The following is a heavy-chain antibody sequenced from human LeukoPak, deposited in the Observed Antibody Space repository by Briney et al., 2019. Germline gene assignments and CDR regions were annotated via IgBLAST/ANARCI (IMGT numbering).Heavy chain of an antibody. CDR2: IFYTGKT. V-gene: IGHV4-39*07. CDR3: ARVFDS. Sequence: SETLSLTCTVSGGSVYTSDYYWCWVRQPPGKGPEWIGDIFYTGKTNYNPSLKSRVSISIDTSKNQFSLKLTSVTAADTAVYYCARVFDSWGQGTLVTVSS. J-gene: IGHJ4*02. CDR1: GGSVYTSDYY.